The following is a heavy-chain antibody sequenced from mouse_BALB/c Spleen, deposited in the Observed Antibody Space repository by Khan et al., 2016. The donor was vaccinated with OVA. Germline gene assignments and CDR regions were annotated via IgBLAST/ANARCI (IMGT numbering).Heavy chain of an antibody. CDR2: IWGDGNT. J-gene: IGHJ4*01. V-gene: IGHV2-3*01. CDR1: GFSLTSYG. CDR3: AKGRRYYAVKY. Sequence: VQLQESGPGLVAPSQSLSITCTVSGFSLTSYGVSWVRQPPGKGLEWLGVIWGDGNTNFHSALRSRLSICKDNSKSQVFLKLNRLQTDDTATFYCAKGRRYYAVKYWGQGTSVTVSS.